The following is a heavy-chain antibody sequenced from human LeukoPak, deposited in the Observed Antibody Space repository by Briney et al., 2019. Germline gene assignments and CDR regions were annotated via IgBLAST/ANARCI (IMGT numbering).Heavy chain of an antibody. D-gene: IGHD1-1*01. Sequence: GGSLRLSCAASGFSLSGFGMHWLRQAPGTGLEWVAVISLDGSIQNYADPVKDRFTISRDNSKSTLYLQMNSLRAEDTAVYYCTKDQGRSDIWNWFDSCGQGTLVTVSS. CDR2: ISLDGSIQ. J-gene: IGHJ5*01. V-gene: IGHV3-33*06. CDR3: TKDQGRSDIWNWFDS. CDR1: GFSLSGFG.